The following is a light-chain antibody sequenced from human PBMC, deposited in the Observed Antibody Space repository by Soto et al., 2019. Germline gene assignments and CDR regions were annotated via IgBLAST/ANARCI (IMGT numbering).Light chain of an antibody. V-gene: IGKV1-5*03. Sequence: MTQSQASVSGTVGDRVGITCRASQSISNWLAWYQQKPGKAPKLLIYKASTLKSGVSSRFSGSGSGTEFTLTISSLQPNYFATYYCHHYQRYSEAFGQGTKVDI. CDR2: KAS. CDR3: HHYQRYSEA. J-gene: IGKJ1*01. CDR1: QSISNW.